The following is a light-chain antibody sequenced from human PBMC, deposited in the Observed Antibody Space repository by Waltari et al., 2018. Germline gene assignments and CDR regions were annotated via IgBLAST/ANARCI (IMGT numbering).Light chain of an antibody. CDR1: QDIRNS. Sequence: DIQMTQSPSSLSASVGHRVTITCRASQDIRNSLAWYQQKPGAAPKLLLYAASRLLSGVPSRFSGSGSGTDYTLTISSLQPEDFATCYCQQYYSTPYTFGQGTKLEI. CDR3: QQYYSTPYT. V-gene: IGKV1-NL1*01. CDR2: AAS. J-gene: IGKJ2*01.